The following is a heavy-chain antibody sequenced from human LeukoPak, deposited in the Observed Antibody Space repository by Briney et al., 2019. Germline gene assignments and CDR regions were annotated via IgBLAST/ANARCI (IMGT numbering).Heavy chain of an antibody. Sequence: ASVKVSCKASGYTFTSYDINWVRQATGQGLEWMGWMNPNSGNTGYAQKFQGRVTMTRNTSISTAYMELCSLRSEDTAVYYCAKVDYYDSSGNWFDPWGLGTLVTVSS. J-gene: IGHJ5*02. CDR3: AKVDYYDSSGNWFDP. CDR1: GYTFTSYD. V-gene: IGHV1-8*01. CDR2: MNPNSGNT. D-gene: IGHD3-22*01.